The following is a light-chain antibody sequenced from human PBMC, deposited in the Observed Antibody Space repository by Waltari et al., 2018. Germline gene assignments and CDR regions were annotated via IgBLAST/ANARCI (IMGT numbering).Light chain of an antibody. CDR3: QQYYDIPWT. Sequence: EIVMTQSPATLSVSPGERATLSCRARQSVSSNLAWYQQKPGQAPRLLLYGASTRATGIPARFSGSGSGTEFTLTISSLQAEDVAVYYCQQYYDIPWTFGQGTKVEIK. CDR2: GAS. J-gene: IGKJ1*01. V-gene: IGKV3-15*01. CDR1: QSVSSN.